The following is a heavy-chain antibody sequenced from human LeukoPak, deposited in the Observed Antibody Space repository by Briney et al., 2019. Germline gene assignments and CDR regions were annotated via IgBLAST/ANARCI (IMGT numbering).Heavy chain of an antibody. V-gene: IGHV4-59*01. Sequence: SETLSLTCTVSGGSISSYFWNWIRQSPGKGLEWIGYISYSGSTNYNPSLKSRVTISVDTSKNQFSLKLSSVTAADTAVYYCARDHILIRFLEWTTIGGPFDYWGQGTLVTVSS. CDR1: GGSISSYF. CDR3: ARDHILIRFLEWTTIGGPFDY. D-gene: IGHD3-3*01. J-gene: IGHJ4*02. CDR2: ISYSGST.